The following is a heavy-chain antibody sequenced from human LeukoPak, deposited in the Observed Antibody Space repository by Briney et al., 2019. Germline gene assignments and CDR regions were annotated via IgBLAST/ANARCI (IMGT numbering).Heavy chain of an antibody. Sequence: GGSLRLSCAASGFTFSNAWMSWVRQAPGKGLGWVGRIKSKTEGRTTDYAARVKGRFTISRDDTKNTLYLQMNSLKTEDTAVYYCTTDRYCSGGSCYLLHEWGQGTLVTVSS. CDR3: TTDRYCSGGSCYLLHE. D-gene: IGHD2-15*01. J-gene: IGHJ4*02. CDR2: IKSKTEGRTT. V-gene: IGHV3-15*01. CDR1: GFTFSNAW.